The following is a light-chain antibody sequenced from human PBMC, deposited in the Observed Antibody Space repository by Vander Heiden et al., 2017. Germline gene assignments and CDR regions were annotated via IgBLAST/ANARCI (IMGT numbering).Light chain of an antibody. CDR2: DVS. CDR1: SSDVGGYDH. CDR3: SSYSSNSTRV. V-gene: IGLV2-14*03. J-gene: IGLJ1*01. Sequence: QSALTQPASVSGSPGQSITISCTGTSSDVGGYDHVSWYQQHPGRVPKLLIYDVSFRPLGLSNRFAGSKSGNTDSLSISGLQADDEADDYCSSYSSNSTRVFGTGTKVTVI.